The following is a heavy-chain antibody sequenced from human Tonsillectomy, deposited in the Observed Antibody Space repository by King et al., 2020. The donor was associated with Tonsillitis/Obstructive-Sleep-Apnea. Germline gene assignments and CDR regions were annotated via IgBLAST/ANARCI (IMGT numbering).Heavy chain of an antibody. Sequence: EVQLVESGGGLVKPGGSLRLSCAASGFTFSSYNINWVRQAPGKGLEWVSSISSSSSYIYYADSLKGRFTISRDNAKNSLYLQMNSLRAEDTAVYYCARDWGGVGATSYYYYGMDVWGQRTTVTVSS. CDR1: GFTFSSYN. CDR3: ARDWGGVGATSYYYYGMDV. D-gene: IGHD1-26*01. V-gene: IGHV3-21*01. CDR2: ISSSSSYI. J-gene: IGHJ6*02.